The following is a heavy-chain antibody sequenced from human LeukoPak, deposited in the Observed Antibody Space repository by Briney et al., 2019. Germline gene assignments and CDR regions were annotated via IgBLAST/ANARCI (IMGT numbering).Heavy chain of an antibody. D-gene: IGHD3-22*01. J-gene: IGHJ4*02. CDR1: GYTFTSYG. Sequence: GASVKVSCKASGYTFTSYGISWVRQAPGQGLEWMGWISAYNGNTNYAQKLQGRVTMTTDTSTSTDYMELRSLRSDDTAVYYCARRHYYDSSGYYYEDYWGQGTLVTVSS. CDR2: ISAYNGNT. V-gene: IGHV1-18*01. CDR3: ARRHYYDSSGYYYEDY.